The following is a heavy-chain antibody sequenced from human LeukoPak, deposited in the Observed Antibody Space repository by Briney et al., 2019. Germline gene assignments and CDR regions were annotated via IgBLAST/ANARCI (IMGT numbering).Heavy chain of an antibody. CDR3: ARRASSGWANWFDP. CDR1: GYTFTIYG. J-gene: IGHJ5*02. Sequence: ASVKVSCKASGYTFTIYGIAWVRQAPGQGLEWMGWISAYNGNTNYAQKLQGRVTMTTDTSTSTAYMELRSLRSDDAAVYYCARRASSGWANWFDPWGQGTLVTVSS. D-gene: IGHD6-19*01. CDR2: ISAYNGNT. V-gene: IGHV1-18*01.